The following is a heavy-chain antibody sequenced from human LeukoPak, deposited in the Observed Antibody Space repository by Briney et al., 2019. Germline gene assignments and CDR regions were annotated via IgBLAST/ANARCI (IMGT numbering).Heavy chain of an antibody. CDR2: ITSSGSTI. V-gene: IGHV3-48*03. CDR3: AELGITMIGGV. J-gene: IGHJ6*04. D-gene: IGHD3-10*02. Sequence: GGSLRLSCAASGFTFSSYEMNWVRQAPGKGLEWVSYITSSGSTIYYADSVKGRFTISRDNAKNSLYLQMNSLRAEDTAVYYCAELGITMIGGVWGKGTTVTISS. CDR1: GFTFSSYE.